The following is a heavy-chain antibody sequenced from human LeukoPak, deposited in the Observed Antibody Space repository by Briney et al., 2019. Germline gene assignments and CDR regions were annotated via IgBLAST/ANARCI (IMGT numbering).Heavy chain of an antibody. CDR2: IGVCGFT. J-gene: IGHJ4*02. CDR3: ATGKGAAAKFYFDD. CDR1: GLSFSSYA. D-gene: IGHD6-13*01. Sequence: GGSLRLSCAASGLSFSSYALSWVRQAPGKGLECVSSIGVCGFTYYADSVKGRFTISRDNSKNTVDLQMDSLRAEDTALYHCATGKGAAAKFYFDDWGQGTRVTVSS. V-gene: IGHV3-23*01.